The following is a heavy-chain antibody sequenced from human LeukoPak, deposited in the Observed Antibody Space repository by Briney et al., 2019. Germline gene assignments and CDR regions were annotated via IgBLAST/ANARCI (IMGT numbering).Heavy chain of an antibody. Sequence: GGSLRLSCTASGFIFRDYGMNWVRQAPGKGLEWVSYNSRTGSTIYYADSVKGRFTISRDNSKNTLYLQMHSLRTEDTALYYCARAAHRGYSFDYWGQGTLVTVSS. CDR2: NSRTGSTI. CDR1: GFIFRDYG. D-gene: IGHD3-10*01. CDR3: ARAAHRGYSFDY. J-gene: IGHJ4*02. V-gene: IGHV3-48*01.